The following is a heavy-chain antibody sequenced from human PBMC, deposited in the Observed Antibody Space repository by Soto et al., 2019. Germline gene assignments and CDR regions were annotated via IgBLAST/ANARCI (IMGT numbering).Heavy chain of an antibody. V-gene: IGHV1-46*01. CDR3: ARVVATVAGPYGMDV. J-gene: IGHJ6*02. CDR1: GHSITSHY. D-gene: IGHD6-19*01. Sequence: AASVKVCCKASGHSITSHYVHWVRQAPGQGLEWMGTINPTGGNRNYAQRFQGRVTMTTDTSTSTAYMELRSLRSDDTAVYYCARVVATVAGPYGMDVWGQGTTVTVSS. CDR2: INPTGGNR.